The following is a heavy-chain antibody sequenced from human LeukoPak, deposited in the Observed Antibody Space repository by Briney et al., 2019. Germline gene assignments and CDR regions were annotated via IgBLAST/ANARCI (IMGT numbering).Heavy chain of an antibody. CDR3: ARGVLLCSGELSTPRFQSPYYFDY. J-gene: IGHJ4*02. CDR2: INHSGST. CDR1: GGSFSGYY. Sequence: PSETLSLTCAVYGGSFSGYYWSWIRQPPGKGLEWIGEINHSGSTNYNPSLKSRVTISVDTSKNQFSLKLSSVTAADTAVYYCARGVLLCSGELSTPRFQSPYYFDYWGQEPLVPVPS. D-gene: IGHD3-10*01. V-gene: IGHV4-34*01.